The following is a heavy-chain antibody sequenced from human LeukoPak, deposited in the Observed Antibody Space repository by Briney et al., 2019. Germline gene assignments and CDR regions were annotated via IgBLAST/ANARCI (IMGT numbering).Heavy chain of an antibody. CDR2: IIPIFGTA. D-gene: IGHD3-16*02. J-gene: IGHJ4*02. Sequence: SVKVSCKASGGTFSSYAISWVRQAPGQGLEWMGGIIPIFGTANYAQKFQGRVTITADESTSTAYMELSGLRSEDTAVYYCAREGVYYDYVWGSYRPIYFDYWGQGTLVTVSS. CDR3: AREGVYYDYVWGSYRPIYFDY. CDR1: GGTFSSYA. V-gene: IGHV1-69*01.